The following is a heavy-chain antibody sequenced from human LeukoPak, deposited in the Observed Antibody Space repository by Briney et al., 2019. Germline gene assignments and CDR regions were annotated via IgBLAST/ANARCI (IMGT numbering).Heavy chain of an antibody. CDR1: GGSINNYY. CDR3: ARLGGCTTTTCYVHWFDP. D-gene: IGHD2-2*01. CDR2: ISFTGSA. Sequence: SESLSLTCTVSGGSINNYYWSWIRQPPGKGLEWIGFISFTGSANYNPSLQSRVTRSVDTSKNQFSLKLTTVTAADTAVYYCARLGGCTTTTCYVHWFDPWGQGTLVTVS. J-gene: IGHJ5*02. V-gene: IGHV4-59*01.